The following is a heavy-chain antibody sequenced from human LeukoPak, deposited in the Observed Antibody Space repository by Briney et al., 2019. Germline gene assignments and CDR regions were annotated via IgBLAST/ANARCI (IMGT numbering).Heavy chain of an antibody. Sequence: AGGSLRLSCAASGFTFSSYSMNWVRQAPGKGLEWVSVIYSGGSTYYADSVKGRFTISRDNSKNTLYLQMNSLRAEDTAVYYCASAVWFAELYYWGQGTLVTVAS. D-gene: IGHD3-10*01. CDR1: GFTFSSYS. V-gene: IGHV3-53*01. CDR2: IYSGGST. CDR3: ASAVWFAELYY. J-gene: IGHJ4*02.